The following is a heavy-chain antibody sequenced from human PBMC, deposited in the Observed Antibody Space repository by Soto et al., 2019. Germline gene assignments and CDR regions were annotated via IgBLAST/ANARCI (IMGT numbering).Heavy chain of an antibody. Sequence: SETLSITCAVYGGSFSGYYWSWIRQPPGKGLEWIGEINHSGSTNYNPSLKSRVTISVDTSKNQFSLKLSSVTAADTAVYYCARGSRRGIVVVPAAKGMDVWGQGTTVTVSS. CDR2: INHSGST. CDR3: ARGSRRGIVVVPAAKGMDV. D-gene: IGHD2-2*01. CDR1: GGSFSGYY. J-gene: IGHJ6*02. V-gene: IGHV4-34*01.